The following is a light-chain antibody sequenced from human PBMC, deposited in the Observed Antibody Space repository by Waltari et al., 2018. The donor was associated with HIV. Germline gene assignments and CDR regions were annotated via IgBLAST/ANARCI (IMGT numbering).Light chain of an antibody. CDR2: HNK. Sequence: QSTLTQPPSISGAPGQRITIPCAGDMSNLGAGSAVHSYQQFPGTAPRLLIYHNKNRPSGVPDRVSGSKSGSSASLAITGLQTEDEADYYCQSYDRSLSGLWVFGGGTKLTVL. CDR1: MSNLGAGSA. CDR3: QSYDRSLSGLWV. J-gene: IGLJ3*02. V-gene: IGLV1-40*01.